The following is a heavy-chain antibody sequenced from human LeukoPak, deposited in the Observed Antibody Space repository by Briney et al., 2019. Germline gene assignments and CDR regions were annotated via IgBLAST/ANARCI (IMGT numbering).Heavy chain of an antibody. J-gene: IGHJ4*02. Sequence: GGSLRLSCAASGFTFSSYAMSWVRQAPGKGLEWVSAISGSGGSTYYADSVKGRFTISRDNSKNTLFLQMNGLRAEGTAVYYCAKGVRSGKYFYASSGYSFESWGQGTLVTVSS. CDR3: AKGVRSGKYFYASSGYSFES. D-gene: IGHD3-22*01. CDR1: GFTFSSYA. V-gene: IGHV3-23*01. CDR2: ISGSGGST.